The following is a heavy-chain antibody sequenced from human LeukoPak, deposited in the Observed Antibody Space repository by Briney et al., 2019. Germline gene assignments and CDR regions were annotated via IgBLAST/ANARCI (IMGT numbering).Heavy chain of an antibody. CDR3: ASVSSGYSPYSFDY. CDR2: IYTSGST. CDR1: GGSISSGSYY. V-gene: IGHV4-61*02. J-gene: IGHJ4*02. D-gene: IGHD3-22*01. Sequence: SQTLSLTCTVSGGSISSGSYYWSWIRQPAGKGLEWIGRIYTSGSTNYSPSLKSRVTISVDTSKNQFSLKLSSVTAADTAVYYCASVSSGYSPYSFDYWGQGTLVTVSS.